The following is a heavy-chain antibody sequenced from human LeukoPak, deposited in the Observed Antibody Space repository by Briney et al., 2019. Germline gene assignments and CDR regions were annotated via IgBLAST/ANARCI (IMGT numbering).Heavy chain of an antibody. D-gene: IGHD2-2*01. V-gene: IGHV4-34*01. CDR2: INHSGST. Sequence: SETLSLTCAVYGGSFSGYYWSWIRQPPGKGLEWIGEINHSGSTNYNPSLKSRVTISVDTSKNQFSLKLSSVTAADTAVYYCARGLYCSSTSCYENAFDIWGQGTTVTVSS. CDR3: ARGLYCSSTSCYENAFDI. CDR1: GGSFSGYY. J-gene: IGHJ3*02.